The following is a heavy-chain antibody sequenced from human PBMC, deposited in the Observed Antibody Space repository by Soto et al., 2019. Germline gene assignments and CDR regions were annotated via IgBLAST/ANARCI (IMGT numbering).Heavy chain of an antibody. Sequence: PGGSLRLSCAASGFTLSNAWVSWVRQAPGKGLEWVGRIKNKIEGGTTDYAAPVKGRFTISRDDLKNMLYLQMNSLITDDTAVYYCAPHWNFDYWGQGPLVTVS. CDR2: IKNKIEGGTT. V-gene: IGHV3-15*01. J-gene: IGHJ4*02. D-gene: IGHD3-3*01. CDR3: APHWNFDY. CDR1: GFTLSNAW.